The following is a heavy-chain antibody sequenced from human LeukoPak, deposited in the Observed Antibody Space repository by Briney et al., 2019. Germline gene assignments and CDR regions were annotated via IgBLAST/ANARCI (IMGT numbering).Heavy chain of an antibody. Sequence: GGSLRLSCAASGFTFSNYEMHWVRQAPGKGLEWVSYISSSGSDIYYADSVKGRFTISRDNAKNSLYLHMNSLRAEDTAVYYCAKNQRLVTYYYYYMAVWGKGTTVTVSS. CDR1: GFTFSNYE. CDR3: AKNQRLVTYYYYYMAV. D-gene: IGHD6-13*01. CDR2: ISSSGSDI. J-gene: IGHJ6*03. V-gene: IGHV3-48*03.